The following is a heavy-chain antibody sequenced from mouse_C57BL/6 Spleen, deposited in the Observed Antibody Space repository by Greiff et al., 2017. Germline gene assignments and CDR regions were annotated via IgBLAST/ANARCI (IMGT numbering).Heavy chain of an antibody. CDR2: IWRGGST. CDR1: GFSLTSYG. D-gene: IGHD4-1*01. J-gene: IGHJ4*01. Sequence: QVQLKESGPGLVQPSQSLSITCTVSGFSLTSYGVHWVRQSPGKGLEWLGVIWRGGSTDYNAAFMSRLSITKDNSKSQVFFKMNSLQADDTAIYYCAKEELGRDYAMDYWGQGTSVTVSS. CDR3: AKEELGRDYAMDY. V-gene: IGHV2-5*01.